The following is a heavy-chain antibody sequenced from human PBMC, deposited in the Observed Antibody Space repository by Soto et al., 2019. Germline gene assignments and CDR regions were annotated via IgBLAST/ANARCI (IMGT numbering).Heavy chain of an antibody. V-gene: IGHV1-2*02. J-gene: IGHJ3*02. CDR1: GYPVTAYY. CDR3: ARGGGVGVAGSAAFDM. Sequence: QLHLVQSGAVVKKPGASVTVSCSASGYPVTAYYMHWVRQAPGRGLEWMGGINPATGAAKYTQTFQGRVTMTRETSTSTVFRELGGLTSEDTAVFYCARGGGVGVAGSAAFDMWGQGTLVTVSS. D-gene: IGHD3-3*01. CDR2: INPATGAA.